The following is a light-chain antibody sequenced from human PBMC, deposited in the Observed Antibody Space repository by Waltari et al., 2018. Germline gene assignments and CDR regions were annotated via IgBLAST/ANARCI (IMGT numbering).Light chain of an antibody. CDR2: DAS. J-gene: IGKJ1*01. CDR3: QQRSDWPPTWT. V-gene: IGKV3-11*01. Sequence: EVVLPQSPATLSLSQGDRATLSCRASQSISIYLAWYQHKPAQAPRLLIFDASNRATGIPARFSGSGSGTDFTLTISNLEPEDSAVYYCQQRSDWPPTWTFGQGTKVEMK. CDR1: QSISIY.